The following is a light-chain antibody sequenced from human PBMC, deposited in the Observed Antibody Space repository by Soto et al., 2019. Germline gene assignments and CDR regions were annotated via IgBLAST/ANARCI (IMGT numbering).Light chain of an antibody. Sequence: DIQMTQSPSPLSASVGDRVTITCRASQSISSGLAWYQKKPGKAPKLLIYDASTLESGVPSRFSGSGSGTEFTLTISSLQPEDFATYCCQHYSTVWSLGQGTKVDI. CDR1: QSISSG. J-gene: IGKJ1*01. CDR3: QHYSTVWS. V-gene: IGKV1-5*01. CDR2: DAS.